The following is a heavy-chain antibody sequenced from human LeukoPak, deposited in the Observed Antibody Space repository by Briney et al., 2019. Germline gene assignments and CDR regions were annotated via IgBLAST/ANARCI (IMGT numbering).Heavy chain of an antibody. Sequence: GGSLRLSCAASGFTLYSYGMHWVRQAPGKGLEWVAVIRYDGNNKYYADPVKGRFTISRDNSKNTLYLQMNRLRAEDTAVYYCAKERGSFGDYVFDYWGQGTLVTVSS. CDR3: AKERGSFGDYVFDY. D-gene: IGHD4-17*01. CDR1: GFTLYSYG. CDR2: IRYDGNNK. V-gene: IGHV3-33*06. J-gene: IGHJ4*02.